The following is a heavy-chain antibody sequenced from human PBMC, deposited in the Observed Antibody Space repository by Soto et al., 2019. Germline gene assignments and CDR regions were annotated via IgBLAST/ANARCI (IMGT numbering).Heavy chain of an antibody. Sequence: SETMPLTCTFSGGSVNDHADSWTRKRKHPGNCPECIGHISSSGRASYSPSLKSRFAISLAASKNTLFLQMGSLSPEDTAIFSCVTHAPGLDGVPFDVWG. CDR3: VTHAPGLDGVPFDV. D-gene: IGHD3-16*01. V-gene: IGHV4-31*03. J-gene: IGHJ3*01. CDR2: ISSSGRA. CDR1: GGSVNDHADS.